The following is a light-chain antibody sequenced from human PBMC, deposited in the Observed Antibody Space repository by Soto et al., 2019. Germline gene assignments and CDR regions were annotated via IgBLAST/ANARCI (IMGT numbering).Light chain of an antibody. J-gene: IGKJ2*01. Sequence: EIVMTQSPASLSVSPGETATLSCRASQSISNSLAWYQQKPGQAPSLLIYGASTRATGIPARFSGSGSGTEFPLTISRLESEESALYYCQQYNNWPPRTFGQGTKLEIK. CDR1: QSISNS. CDR3: QQYNNWPPRT. CDR2: GAS. V-gene: IGKV3-15*01.